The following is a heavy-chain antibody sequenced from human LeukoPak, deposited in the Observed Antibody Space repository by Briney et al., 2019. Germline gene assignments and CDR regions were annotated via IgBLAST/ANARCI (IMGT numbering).Heavy chain of an antibody. V-gene: IGHV4-39*01. Sequence: SETQSLTCTVSGGSISSSSYYWGWIRQPPGKGLEWIGSIYYSGSTYYNPSLKSRVTISVDTSKNQFSLKLSSVTAADTAVYYCARHIVVVTAMYLGWFDPWGQGTLVTVSS. CDR2: IYYSGST. J-gene: IGHJ5*02. CDR1: GGSISSSSYY. CDR3: ARHIVVVTAMYLGWFDP. D-gene: IGHD2-21*02.